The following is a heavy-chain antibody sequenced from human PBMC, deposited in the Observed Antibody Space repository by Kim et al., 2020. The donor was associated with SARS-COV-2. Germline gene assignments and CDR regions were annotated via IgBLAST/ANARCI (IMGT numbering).Heavy chain of an antibody. CDR1: GDSISSSFNY. V-gene: IGHV4-39*01. D-gene: IGHD3-22*01. Sequence: SETLSLTCTVSGDSISSSFNYWGWIRQPPGKGLEWIGSVYHSGTTYDSPSLKSRVTVSVDTSKNEFSLKVTSVTAADTAVYFCARLPHDSSGYVDCWGQGSPVTVTS. CDR2: VYHSGTT. J-gene: IGHJ1*01. CDR3: ARLPHDSSGYVDC.